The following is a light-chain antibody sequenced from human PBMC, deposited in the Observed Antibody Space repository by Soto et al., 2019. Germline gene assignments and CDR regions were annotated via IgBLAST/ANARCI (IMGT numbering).Light chain of an antibody. CDR3: QQYNSYSRT. CDR1: QSVSGW. CDR2: HAS. Sequence: DIQMTQSPSTLSASVGDTVTVTCRASQSVSGWLAWYQQKPGTAPKVLIYHASNLQSGVPSRFSGSGSGTEFTLTISSLQPDDFATYYCQQYNSYSRTFGQGTKVDIK. V-gene: IGKV1-5*01. J-gene: IGKJ1*01.